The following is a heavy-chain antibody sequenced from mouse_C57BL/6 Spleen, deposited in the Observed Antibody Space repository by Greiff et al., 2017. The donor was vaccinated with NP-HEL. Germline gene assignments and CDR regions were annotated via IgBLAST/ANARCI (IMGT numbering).Heavy chain of an antibody. J-gene: IGHJ1*03. CDR3: ARIKKDWYFDV. D-gene: IGHD1-3*01. CDR1: GYSITSGYY. Sequence: DVQLVESGPGLVKPSQSLSLTCSVTGYSITSGYYWNWIRQFPGNKLEWMGYISYDGSNNYNPSLKNRISITRDTSKNQFFLKLNSVTTEDTATYYCARIKKDWYFDVWGTGTTVTVSS. V-gene: IGHV3-6*01. CDR2: ISYDGSN.